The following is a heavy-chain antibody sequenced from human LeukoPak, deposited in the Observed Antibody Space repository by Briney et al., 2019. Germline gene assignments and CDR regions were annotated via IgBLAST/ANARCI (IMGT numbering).Heavy chain of an antibody. J-gene: IGHJ6*02. Sequence: GGSLRLSCAASGFTFSSYWMSWVRQAPGKGLEWVANIKQDGSEKYYVDSVKGRFTISRDNAKNSLYLQMNSLRAEDTAVYYFARDSGWIPLWFRADTGYYGMDVWGQGTPVTVSS. CDR1: GFTFSSYW. D-gene: IGHD5-18*01. CDR3: ARDSGWIPLWFRADTGYYGMDV. CDR2: IKQDGSEK. V-gene: IGHV3-7*01.